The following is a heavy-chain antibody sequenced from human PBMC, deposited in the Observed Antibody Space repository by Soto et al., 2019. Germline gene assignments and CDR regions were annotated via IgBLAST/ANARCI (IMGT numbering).Heavy chain of an antibody. CDR1: GYTFTNYG. Sequence: QVQLVQSGAEVKKPGASVKVSCKASGYTFTNYGISWVRQAPGQGLEWMGWISVYNGNTNYAQKLQDRVTMTTDTSTSTAYMELRSLRSDDMAVYYCARDPDCSGGRCYGWFDPWGQGTLVTVSS. CDR3: ARDPDCSGGRCYGWFDP. V-gene: IGHV1-18*03. CDR2: ISVYNGNT. J-gene: IGHJ5*02. D-gene: IGHD2-15*01.